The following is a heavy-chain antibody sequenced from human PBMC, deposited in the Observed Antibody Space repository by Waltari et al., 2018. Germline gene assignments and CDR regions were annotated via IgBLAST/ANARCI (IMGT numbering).Heavy chain of an antibody. V-gene: IGHV4-39*01. CDR1: PGSITTYGYY. Sequence: LQLQESGPGLVKPSETLSLTCTVSPGSITTYGYYWGWIRQPPGKGLEWIWSIYYSGITYYDPSLGSRVIISIDTSESRISLRLNSVTAADTAVYYCAVGRGIFDIWGQGTVVTVSS. CDR3: AVGRGIFDI. CDR2: IYYSGIT. D-gene: IGHD6-13*01. J-gene: IGHJ3*02.